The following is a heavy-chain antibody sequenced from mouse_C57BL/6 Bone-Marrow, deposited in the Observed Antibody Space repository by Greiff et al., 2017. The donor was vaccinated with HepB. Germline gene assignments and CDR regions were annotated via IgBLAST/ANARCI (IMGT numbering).Heavy chain of an antibody. J-gene: IGHJ1*03. CDR3: ARKNSGYVGWYFDV. CDR2: ILPSIGRT. Sequence: QVQLKQSGSELRSPGSSVKLSCKDFDSEVFPIAYMSWVRQKPGHGFEWIGGILPSIGRTIYGEKFEDKATLDADTLSNTAYLELNSLTSEDSAIYYCARKNSGYVGWYFDVWGTGTTVTVSS. D-gene: IGHD3-2*02. CDR1: DSEVFPIAY. V-gene: IGHV15-2*01.